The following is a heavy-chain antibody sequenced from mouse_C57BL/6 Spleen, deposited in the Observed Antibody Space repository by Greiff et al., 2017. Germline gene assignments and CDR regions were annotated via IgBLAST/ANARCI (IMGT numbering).Heavy chain of an antibody. CDR3: SRSGYYYGSSYAY. D-gene: IGHD1-1*01. V-gene: IGHV1-7*01. J-gene: IGHJ2*01. Sequence: QVQLQQSGAELAKPGASVKLSCKASGYTFTSYWMHWVKQRPGQGLEWIGYIKPSRGYTTYNQKFKDKAPYTADKSSITAYMHLSSHTYEYSSVYYFSRSGYYYGSSYAYWGQGTTLTVSS. CDR2: IKPSRGYT. CDR1: GYTFTSYW.